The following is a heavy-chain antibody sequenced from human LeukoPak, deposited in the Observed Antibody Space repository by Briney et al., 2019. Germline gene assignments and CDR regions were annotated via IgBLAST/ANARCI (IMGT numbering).Heavy chain of an antibody. CDR3: ARGATYAYYQDY. J-gene: IGHJ4*02. Sequence: GGSLRLSCAASGFTFSSYWMHWVRQAPGKGLVWVSRINSDGSSTSYADSVKGRFTISRDNAKNTLYLQMNSLRAEDTAVYYCARGATYAYYQDYWGQGTLVTVPS. CDR2: INSDGSST. CDR1: GFTFSSYW. V-gene: IGHV3-74*01. D-gene: IGHD1-26*01.